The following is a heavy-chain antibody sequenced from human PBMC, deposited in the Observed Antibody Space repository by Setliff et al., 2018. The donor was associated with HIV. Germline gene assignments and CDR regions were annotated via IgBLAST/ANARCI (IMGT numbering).Heavy chain of an antibody. CDR2: IYHSGTT. Sequence: SETLSLTCAVSGYSISSGYYWGWIRQPPGKGLEWVGSIYHSGTTYYNPSLKSRVTISVDTSKNQFSLKLSSVTAADTAVYYCATYVLQFLEWLSHFDYWGQGTLVTVSS. D-gene: IGHD3-3*01. V-gene: IGHV4-38-2*01. CDR3: ATYVLQFLEWLSHFDY. CDR1: GYSISSGYY. J-gene: IGHJ4*02.